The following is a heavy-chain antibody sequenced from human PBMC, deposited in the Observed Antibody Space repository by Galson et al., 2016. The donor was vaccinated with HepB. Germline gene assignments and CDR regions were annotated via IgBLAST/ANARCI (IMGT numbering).Heavy chain of an antibody. V-gene: IGHV3-74*03. CDR1: GFTFRTYW. CDR3: ARVAFDCHHLDD. D-gene: IGHD3-9*01. Sequence: SLRLSCAASGFTFRTYWMHWVRQAPKKGLEWVSRINPDGSSKLYADSVGGRFTISRDDARSTLYLQMNNLRAEDTAVYFCARVAFDCHHLDDWGQGALVTVSS. J-gene: IGHJ4*02. CDR2: INPDGSSK.